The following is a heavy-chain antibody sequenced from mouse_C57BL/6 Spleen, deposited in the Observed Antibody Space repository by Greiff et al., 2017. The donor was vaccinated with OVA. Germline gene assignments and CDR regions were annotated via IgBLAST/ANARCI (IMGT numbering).Heavy chain of an antibody. CDR1: GYAFSSSW. D-gene: IGHD2-1*01. Sequence: QVQLQQSGPELVKPGASVKISCKASGYAFSSSWMNWVKQRPGKGLEWIGRIYPGDGDTNYNGKFKGKATLTADKSSSTAYMQLSSLTSEDSAVYFCAREEDGNYGGAYWGQGTLVTVSA. V-gene: IGHV1-82*01. CDR2: IYPGDGDT. CDR3: AREEDGNYGGAY. J-gene: IGHJ3*01.